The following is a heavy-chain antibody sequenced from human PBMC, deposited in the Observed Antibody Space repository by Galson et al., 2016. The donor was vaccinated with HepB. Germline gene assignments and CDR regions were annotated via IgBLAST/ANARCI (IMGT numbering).Heavy chain of an antibody. Sequence: SLRLSCAASGFRFSAYWLAWVRQAPGKGLEYVANINEDGSRTHYLDSVKGRFTISRDNSKNSLYLQMNSLRAEDTAVYYCTRDAMNYYGSGNYQFLIDYWGQGTLVTVSS. CDR3: TRDAMNYYGSGNYQFLIDY. CDR2: INEDGSRT. D-gene: IGHD3-10*01. J-gene: IGHJ4*02. CDR1: GFRFSAYW. V-gene: IGHV3-7*01.